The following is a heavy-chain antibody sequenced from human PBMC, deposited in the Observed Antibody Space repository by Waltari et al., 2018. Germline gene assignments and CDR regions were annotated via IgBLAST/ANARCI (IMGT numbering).Heavy chain of an antibody. CDR3: ARQGVIAAAEDY. V-gene: IGHV4-39*01. CDR1: GGSISSSSYY. Sequence: QLQLQESGPGLVKPSETLSLTCTVSGGSISSSSYYWGWTRQPPGKGLEWIGSIYYSGSTYYNPSLKSRVTISVDTSKNQFSLKLSSVTAADTAVYYCARQGVIAAAEDYWGQGTLVTVSS. J-gene: IGHJ4*02. D-gene: IGHD6-13*01. CDR2: IYYSGST.